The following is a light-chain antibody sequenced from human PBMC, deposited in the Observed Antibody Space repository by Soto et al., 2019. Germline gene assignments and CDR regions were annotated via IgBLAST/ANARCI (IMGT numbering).Light chain of an antibody. CDR1: TSDIGTNA. Sequence: QSVLTQPPSASGTPGQRVTVSCSGSTSDIGTNAVNWFQHLPGTAPRLLIYTNNQRPSGVPDRFSGSKSGTSASLAISGLQSEEEATYYCATWHDSFYVFGTGTKVTVL. CDR3: ATWHDSFYV. CDR2: TNN. V-gene: IGLV1-44*01. J-gene: IGLJ1*01.